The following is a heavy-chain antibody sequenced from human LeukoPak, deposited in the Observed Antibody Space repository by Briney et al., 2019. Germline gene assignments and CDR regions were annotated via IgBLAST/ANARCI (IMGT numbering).Heavy chain of an antibody. CDR2: MNPNSGNT. V-gene: IGHV1-8*01. CDR1: GYTFTSYD. Sequence: ASVKVSCKASGYTFTSYDINWVRQATGQGLEWMGWMNPNSGNTGYAQKFQGRVTMTRNTSISTAYMELSSLRSEDTAVYYCVAYSGSSWAFFDYWGQGTLVTVSS. D-gene: IGHD5-12*01. J-gene: IGHJ4*02. CDR3: VAYSGSSWAFFDY.